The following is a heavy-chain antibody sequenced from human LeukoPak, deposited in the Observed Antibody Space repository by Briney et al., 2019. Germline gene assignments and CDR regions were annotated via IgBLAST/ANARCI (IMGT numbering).Heavy chain of an antibody. D-gene: IGHD3-22*01. J-gene: IGHJ3*02. V-gene: IGHV4-59*01. Sequence: SETLSLTCAVSGGSISSYYWSCIRRPPGKGLEWIGYIYYIGSTNYNPSLKRRVTISGDTSKDQFSLKLSSVTAADTAVYYCARGGLNYYDSSGYYYVGAFDIWGQGTMVTVSS. CDR2: IYYIGST. CDR1: GGSISSYY. CDR3: ARGGLNYYDSSGYYYVGAFDI.